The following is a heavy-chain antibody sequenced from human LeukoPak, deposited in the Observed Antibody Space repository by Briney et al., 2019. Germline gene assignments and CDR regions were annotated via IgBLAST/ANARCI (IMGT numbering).Heavy chain of an antibody. CDR1: GGSISSSSYY. CDR3: ARDSSQGYSYGIEYYGMDV. D-gene: IGHD5-18*01. Sequence: PSETLSLTCTVSGGSISSSSYYWGWIRQPPGKGLEWIGYIYYSGSTYYNPSLKSRVTISVDTSKNQFSLKLSSVTAADTAVYYCARDSSQGYSYGIEYYGMDVWGQGTTVTVSS. V-gene: IGHV4-30-4*08. CDR2: IYYSGST. J-gene: IGHJ6*02.